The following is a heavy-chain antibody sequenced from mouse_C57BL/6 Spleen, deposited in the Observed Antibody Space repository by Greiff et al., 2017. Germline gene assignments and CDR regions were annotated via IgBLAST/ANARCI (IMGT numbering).Heavy chain of an antibody. J-gene: IGHJ4*01. Sequence: QVQLQQPGAELVMPGASVKLSCQASGYTFTSYWMHWVKQRPGQGLEWIGDITPSDGCTNYNQKFKGKSTLTVDKSSSTAYMQLSSLTSEDSAVYSGANHDGSSYYAKGYWGQGTSVTVSS. V-gene: IGHV1-69*01. CDR1: GYTFTSYW. CDR3: ANHDGSSYYAKGY. D-gene: IGHD1-1*01. CDR2: ITPSDGCT.